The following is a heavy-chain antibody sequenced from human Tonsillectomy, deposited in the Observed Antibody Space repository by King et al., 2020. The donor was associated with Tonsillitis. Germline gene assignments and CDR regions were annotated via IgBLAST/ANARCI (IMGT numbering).Heavy chain of an antibody. Sequence: QLQESGPGLVKPSETLSLTCAVSGGSISRHYWSWIRQPPGKGLEWIGYIYHSGTTDYNPSIKSRVTISIDTSRNQFSLKLRSVTATDTAVYYCARSPTTVVPEFDYWGQGSLVTVSS. V-gene: IGHV4-59*08. CDR1: GGSISRHY. D-gene: IGHD4-23*01. J-gene: IGHJ4*02. CDR3: ARSPTTVVPEFDY. CDR2: IYHSGTT.